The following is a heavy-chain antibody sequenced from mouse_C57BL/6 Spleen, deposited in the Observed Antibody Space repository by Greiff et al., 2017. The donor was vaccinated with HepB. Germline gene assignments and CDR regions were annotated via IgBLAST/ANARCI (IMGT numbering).Heavy chain of an antibody. CDR2: IYPGDGDT. D-gene: IGHD2-5*01. Sequence: VQLQQSGPELVKPGASVKISCKASGYAFSSSWMNWVKQRPGKGLEWIGRIYPGDGDTNYNGKFKGKATLTADKSSSTAYMQLSSLTSEDSAVYVCARSNAYYSNYGDWGQGTTLTVSS. V-gene: IGHV1-82*01. CDR1: GYAFSSSW. CDR3: ARSNAYYSNYGD. J-gene: IGHJ2*01.